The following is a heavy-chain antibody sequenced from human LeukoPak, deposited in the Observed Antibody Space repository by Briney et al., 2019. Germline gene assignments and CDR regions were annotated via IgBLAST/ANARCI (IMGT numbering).Heavy chain of an antibody. CDR1: GFTVSSNS. CDR3: VRGASSSWSDY. V-gene: IGHV3-66*01. CDR2: IYSGGST. J-gene: IGHJ4*02. D-gene: IGHD6-13*01. Sequence: SGGSLRLSCAASGFTVSSNSMSWVRQAPGKGLEWVSVIYSGGSTYYADSVKGRFTISRDNSKNTLYLQMNSLRAEDTAVYYCVRGASSSWSDYWGQGTLVTVSS.